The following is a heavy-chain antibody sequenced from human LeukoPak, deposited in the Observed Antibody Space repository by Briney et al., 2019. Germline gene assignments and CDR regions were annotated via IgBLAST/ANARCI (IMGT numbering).Heavy chain of an antibody. D-gene: IGHD3-9*01. V-gene: IGHV3-23*01. CDR2: ISGSGGST. CDR3: AKVPSAHYDILTGYLDY. CDR1: GFTFSSYA. Sequence: GGSLRLSCAASGFTFSSYAMSWVRQAPGKGLEWVSAISGSGGSTYYADSVKGRFTISRDNSKNTLYLQINSLRAEDTAVYYCAKVPSAHYDILTGYLDYWGQGTLVTVSS. J-gene: IGHJ4*02.